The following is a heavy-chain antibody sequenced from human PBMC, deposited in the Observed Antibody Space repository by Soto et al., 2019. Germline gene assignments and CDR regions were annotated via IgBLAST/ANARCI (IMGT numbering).Heavy chain of an antibody. CDR2: ISAYNGNT. Sequence: GASVKVSCKASGYTFTSYGISWVRQAPGQGLEGMGWISAYNGNTNYARKLQGRGTMTTDTPTSTAYRELRRLGADDTAVYSSPGEFPGRGAAGRWYKSWGQGTLVTFS. D-gene: IGHD6-13*01. CDR1: GYTFTSYG. CDR3: PGEFPGRGAAGRWYKS. V-gene: IGHV1-18*01. J-gene: IGHJ5*02.